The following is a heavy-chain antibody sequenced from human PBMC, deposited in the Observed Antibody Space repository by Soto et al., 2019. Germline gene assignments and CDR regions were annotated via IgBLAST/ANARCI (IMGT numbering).Heavy chain of an antibody. J-gene: IGHJ4*02. Sequence: GGSLRLSCAASGFTCISYAMNWVRQAPGKGLEWVSGISGSGGTTYYADSVKGRFTISRDNSKNTLYLEMSSLRAEDTAIYYCAKKVNSGPGSQYFDYWGQGTLVTVSS. CDR1: GFTCISYA. CDR2: ISGSGGTT. CDR3: AKKVNSGPGSQYFDY. D-gene: IGHD3-10*01. V-gene: IGHV3-23*01.